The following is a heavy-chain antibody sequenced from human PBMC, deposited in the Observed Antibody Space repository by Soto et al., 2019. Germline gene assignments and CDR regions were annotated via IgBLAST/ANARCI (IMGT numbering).Heavy chain of an antibody. CDR1: GDYIHVGGYY. CDR2: IYYTGKT. D-gene: IGHD2-2*01. CDR3: GRDLTSNANCIDP. Sequence: SETLSLTCSVSGDYIHVGGYYWTWIRQRPGKGKEWMGYIYYTGKTYYNPSLESRLTMSVDRSKNQFSLRLTSVTAADSAVYFCGRDLTSNANCIDPWGQGTLVTSPQ. J-gene: IGHJ5*02. V-gene: IGHV4-30-4*01.